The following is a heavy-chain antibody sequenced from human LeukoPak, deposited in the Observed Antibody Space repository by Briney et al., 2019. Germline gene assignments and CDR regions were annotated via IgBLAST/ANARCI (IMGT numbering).Heavy chain of an antibody. D-gene: IGHD2-15*01. Sequence: GRSLRLSCAASGFSFRTCGMHWVRQAPGKGLEWVAVISYDGSNKYYADSVKGRFTISRDNSKNTLYLQMNSLRAEDTAVYYCARGIGGSCYSGFDYWGQGTLVTVSS. J-gene: IGHJ4*02. CDR1: GFSFRTCG. CDR3: ARGIGGSCYSGFDY. V-gene: IGHV3-30*19. CDR2: ISYDGSNK.